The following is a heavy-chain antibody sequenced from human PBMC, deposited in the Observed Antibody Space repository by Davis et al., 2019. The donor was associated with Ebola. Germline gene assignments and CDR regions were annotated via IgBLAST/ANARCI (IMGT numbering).Heavy chain of an antibody. Sequence: MPSETLSLTCAVYGGSFSGYYWSWIRQPPGKGLEWIGEINHSGSTNYNPSLKSRVTISVDTSKNQFSLKLSSVTAADTAVYYCARGIGQWLVRDYWGQGTLVTVSS. J-gene: IGHJ4*02. CDR3: ARGIGQWLVRDY. CDR1: GGSFSGYY. V-gene: IGHV4-34*01. CDR2: INHSGST. D-gene: IGHD6-19*01.